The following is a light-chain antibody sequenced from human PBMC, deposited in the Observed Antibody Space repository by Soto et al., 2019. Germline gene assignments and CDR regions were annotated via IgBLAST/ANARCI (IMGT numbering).Light chain of an antibody. J-gene: IGKJ2*01. CDR3: QYYITSHQMYT. CDR1: QSVSSRY. CDR2: GAS. Sequence: TVLPQSPGTLYLSPGERATLSCRASQSVSSRYLAWYQQKPGQAPRLLIYGASNRATGIPDRLSGSGSVTEFTVTISRLEPEDFAVYYCQYYITSHQMYTFGQGTKLEIK. V-gene: IGKV3-20*01.